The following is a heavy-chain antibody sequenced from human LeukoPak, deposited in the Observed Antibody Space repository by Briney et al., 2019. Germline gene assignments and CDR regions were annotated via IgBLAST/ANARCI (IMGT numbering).Heavy chain of an antibody. CDR3: ARGSYTLGYQPY. J-gene: IGHJ4*02. D-gene: IGHD7-27*01. CDR1: GGTFSSYA. V-gene: IGHV1-69*01. CDR2: IIPIFGTA. Sequence: ASVKVSCKASGGTFSSYAISWVRQAPGQGPEWMGGIIPIFGTANYAQKFQGRVTITADESTSTAYMELSSLRSEDTAVYYCARGSYTLGYQPYWGQGTLVTVSS.